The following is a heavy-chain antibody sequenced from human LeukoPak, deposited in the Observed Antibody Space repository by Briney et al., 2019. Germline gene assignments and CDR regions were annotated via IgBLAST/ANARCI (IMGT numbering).Heavy chain of an antibody. V-gene: IGHV1-2*02. CDR1: GYTFTGYY. J-gene: IGHJ3*02. CDR2: INPNSGGT. D-gene: IGHD2-2*01. Sequence: ASVKVSCKASGYTFTGYYMHLVRQAPGQGLEWMGLINPNSGGTNYAQKFQGRVTMTRDTSISTAYMELSRLRSDDTAVYYCAREDSSTQDAFDIWGQGTMVTVSS. CDR3: AREDSSTQDAFDI.